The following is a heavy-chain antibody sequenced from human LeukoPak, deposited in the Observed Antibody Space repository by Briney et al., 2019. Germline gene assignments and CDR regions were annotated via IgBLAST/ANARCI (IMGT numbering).Heavy chain of an antibody. CDR3: VRDLGGP. CDR1: GFTFSTDI. Sequence: PGGSLRLSCAASGFTFSTDIVNWGPQAPGKGLQWVSYIISSRTSIYYPDSVNGRFTISRHNANCSLYLQMNSLRAQDTATYCYVRDLGGPWGEGKLVTVSS. J-gene: IGHJ5*02. V-gene: IGHV3-21*03. CDR2: IISSRTSI.